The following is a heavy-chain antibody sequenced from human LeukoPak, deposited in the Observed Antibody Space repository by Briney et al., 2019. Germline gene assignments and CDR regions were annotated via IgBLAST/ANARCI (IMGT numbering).Heavy chain of an antibody. V-gene: IGHV4-59*01. CDR1: GGSISSYY. CDR2: IYYSGST. Sequence: SETLSLTCTVSGGSISSYYWSWIRQPTGKGLEWIGYIYYSGSTNYNPSLKSRVTISVDTSKNQFSLKLSSVTAADTAVYYCARVREGYSYGYRAAYLDYWGQGTLVTVSS. J-gene: IGHJ4*02. D-gene: IGHD5-18*01. CDR3: ARVREGYSYGYRAAYLDY.